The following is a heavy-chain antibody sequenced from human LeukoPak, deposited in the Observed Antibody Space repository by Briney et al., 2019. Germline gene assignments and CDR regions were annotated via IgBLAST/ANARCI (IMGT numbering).Heavy chain of an antibody. J-gene: IGHJ4*02. CDR2: ISYDGSNK. CDR1: GFTFSRHG. V-gene: IGHV3-30*18. CDR3: AKDRRVDYDFWRRGFDY. D-gene: IGHD3-3*01. Sequence: PGGSLRLSCAPSGFTFSRHGMHWVRQAPGKGLEWVAVISYDGSNKYYADSVKGRFTISRDNSKNTLYLQMNSLRAGDTAVYYCAKDRRVDYDFWRRGFDYWGQGTLVTVSS.